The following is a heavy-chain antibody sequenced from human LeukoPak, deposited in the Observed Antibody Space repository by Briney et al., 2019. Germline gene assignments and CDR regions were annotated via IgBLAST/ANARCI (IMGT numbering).Heavy chain of an antibody. J-gene: IGHJ4*02. CDR1: GGSISSSSYY. D-gene: IGHD1-26*01. V-gene: IGHV4-39*07. Sequence: SETLSLTCTVSGGSISSSSYYWGWIRQPPGKGLEWIGSIYYSGSTYYNPSLKSRVTISVDTSKNQFSLKLSSVTAADTAVYYCARLTWELLHFDYWGQGTLVTVSS. CDR2: IYYSGST. CDR3: ARLTWELLHFDY.